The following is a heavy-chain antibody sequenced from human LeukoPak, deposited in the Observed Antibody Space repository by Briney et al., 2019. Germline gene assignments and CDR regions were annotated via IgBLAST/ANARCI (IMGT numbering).Heavy chain of an antibody. CDR3: AKGGSKMSTGYFDY. CDR1: GFTFSSYG. Sequence: GGSLRLSCAASGFTFSSYGMHWLRQAPGKGLEWVAFIRYDGSNKYYADSVKGRFTISRDSSKNSLYLQMNSLRAEDTAVYYCAKGGSKMSTGYFDYWGQGTLVTVSS. D-gene: IGHD5/OR15-5a*01. V-gene: IGHV3-30*02. J-gene: IGHJ4*02. CDR2: IRYDGSNK.